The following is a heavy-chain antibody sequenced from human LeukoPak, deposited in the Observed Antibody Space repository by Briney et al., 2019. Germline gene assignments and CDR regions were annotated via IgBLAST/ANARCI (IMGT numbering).Heavy chain of an antibody. D-gene: IGHD2-15*01. CDR3: VRTPTCSSGSCYPNWFDS. CDR1: GNSFTSNW. Sequence: GESLKISCKDSGNSFTSNWIGWVRQMPGKGLEWMAIVYPGDSHTKYSPSFQGQVTISADKSISTAYLQWSRLEASDTAMYYCVRTPTCSSGSCYPNWFDSWGQGTLVTVSS. CDR2: VYPGDSHT. V-gene: IGHV5-51*01. J-gene: IGHJ5*01.